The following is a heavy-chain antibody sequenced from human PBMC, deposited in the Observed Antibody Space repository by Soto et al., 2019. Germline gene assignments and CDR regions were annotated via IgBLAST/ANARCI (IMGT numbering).Heavy chain of an antibody. V-gene: IGHV1-3*01. CDR3: ARDGRLLRYFDWPIDY. Sequence: ASVKVSCKASGYTLTSYAMHWVRQAPGQRLEWMGWINAGNGNTKYSQKFQGRVTITRDTSASTAYMELSSLRSEDTAVYYCARDGRLLRYFDWPIDYWGQGTLVTVPQ. D-gene: IGHD3-9*01. J-gene: IGHJ4*02. CDR2: INAGNGNT. CDR1: GYTLTSYA.